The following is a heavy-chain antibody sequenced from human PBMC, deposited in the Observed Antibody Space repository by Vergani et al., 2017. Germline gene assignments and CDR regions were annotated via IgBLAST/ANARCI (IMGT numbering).Heavy chain of an antibody. D-gene: IGHD3-3*01. CDR3: ASSRDSTYYDFWSGRQALDI. V-gene: IGHV5-51*03. J-gene: IGHJ3*02. Sequence: EVQLVQSGAEVKKPGESLKISCKGSGYSFTSYWIGWVRQMPGKGLEWMGIIYPGDSDTRYSPSFQGQVTISADKSISTAYLQWSSLKASDTAMYYCASSRDSTYYDFWSGRQALDIWGQGTMVTVSS. CDR2: IYPGDSDT. CDR1: GYSFTSYW.